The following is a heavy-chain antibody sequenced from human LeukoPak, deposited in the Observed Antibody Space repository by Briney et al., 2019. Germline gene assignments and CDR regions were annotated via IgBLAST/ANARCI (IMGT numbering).Heavy chain of an antibody. CDR3: ARAAVAAGTPTPFDY. D-gene: IGHD6-13*01. Sequence: SETLSLTCTVSGGSISSYYWSWIRQPPGKGLEWIGYIYYSGSTNYNPSLKSRVTISVDTSKNQFSLKLSSVTAADTAVYYCARAAVAAGTPTPFDYWGQGTLVTVSS. CDR2: IYYSGST. J-gene: IGHJ4*02. CDR1: GGSISSYY. V-gene: IGHV4-59*08.